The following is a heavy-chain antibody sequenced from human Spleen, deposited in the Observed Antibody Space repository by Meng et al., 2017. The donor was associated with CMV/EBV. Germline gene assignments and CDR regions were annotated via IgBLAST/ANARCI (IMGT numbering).Heavy chain of an antibody. J-gene: IGHJ4*02. CDR2: IYYSGST. CDR3: EYSGYGEGVDYFDY. D-gene: IGHD5-12*01. Sequence: GSLRLSCAVSGGSISSSNWWTWVRQPPGKGLEWIGEIYYSGSTNYKPSLKSRVTISVDKSKNQFSLNLSSVTAADTAVYYCEYSGYGEGVDYFDYWGQGTLVTVSS. V-gene: IGHV4-4*02. CDR1: GGSISSSNW.